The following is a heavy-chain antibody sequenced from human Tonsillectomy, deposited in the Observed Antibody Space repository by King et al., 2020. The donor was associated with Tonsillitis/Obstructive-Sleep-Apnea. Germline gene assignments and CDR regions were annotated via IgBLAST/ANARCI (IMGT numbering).Heavy chain of an antibody. CDR2: IYYSGST. D-gene: IGHD2-8*01. CDR3: ARPSGCTPNYYYYMDV. V-gene: IGHV4-39*01. J-gene: IGHJ6*03. CDR1: GGSISSSSYY. Sequence: QLQESGPGLVKPSETLSLTCTVSGGSISSSSYYWGWIRQPPGKGLEWIGRIYYSGSTYYNTSLKSRVTISVDTSKNQFSLKLRSVTAADTAVYYCARPSGCTPNYYYYMDVWGKGSTVTVSS.